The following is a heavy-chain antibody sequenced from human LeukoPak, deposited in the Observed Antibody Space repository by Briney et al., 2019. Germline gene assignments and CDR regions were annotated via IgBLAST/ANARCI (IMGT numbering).Heavy chain of an antibody. CDR3: ARAGRYYDSSGYSKGHYFDY. V-gene: IGHV4-59*01. CDR1: GGSISSYY. J-gene: IGHJ4*02. Sequence: SETLSLTCTVSGGSISSYYWSWIRQPPGKGLEWIGYIYYSGSTNYNPSLKSRVTISVDTSKNQFSLKLSSVTAADMAVYYCARAGRYYDSSGYSKGHYFDYWGQGTLVTVSS. D-gene: IGHD3-22*01. CDR2: IYYSGST.